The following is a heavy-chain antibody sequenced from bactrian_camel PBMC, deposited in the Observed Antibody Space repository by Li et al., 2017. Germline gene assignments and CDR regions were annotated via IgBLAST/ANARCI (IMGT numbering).Heavy chain of an antibody. CDR3: AAKCRGGTWQRPRTCDAWGRGTHLPP. D-gene: IGHD7*01. CDR1: GFSFSSYY. J-gene: IGHJ4*01. Sequence: VQLVESGGGLVQPGGSLRLSCAASGFSFSSYYMSWVRQAPGKGLEWVSSIYSDGSNTYYADSVKGRFTISQGNAENTMYLQMNSLNPEDTAMYYCAAKCRGGTWQRPRTCDAWGRGTHLPPPGPGDPGHRL. CDR2: IYSDGSNT. V-gene: IGHV3-2*01.